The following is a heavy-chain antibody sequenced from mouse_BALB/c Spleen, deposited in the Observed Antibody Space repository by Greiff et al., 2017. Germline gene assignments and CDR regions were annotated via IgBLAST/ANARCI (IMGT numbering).Heavy chain of an antibody. D-gene: IGHD4-1*01. V-gene: IGHV3-2*02. CDR1: GYSITSDYA. Sequence: EVKLVESGPGLVKPSQSLSLTCTVTGYSITSDYAWNWIRQFPGNKLEWMGYISYSGSTSYNPSLKSRISITRDTSKNQFFLQLNSVTTEDTATYYCARRGNTGTKAMDYWGQGTSVTVSS. J-gene: IGHJ4*01. CDR2: ISYSGST. CDR3: ARRGNTGTKAMDY.